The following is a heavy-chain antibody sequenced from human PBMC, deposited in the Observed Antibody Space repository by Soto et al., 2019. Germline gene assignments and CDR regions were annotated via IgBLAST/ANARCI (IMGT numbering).Heavy chain of an antibody. J-gene: IGHJ4*02. V-gene: IGHV1-8*01. CDR2: INPNSGNI. CDR3: ARGRASGSYYLLDY. Sequence: ASVKVSCKASGNTFTSYDINWVRQATGHGLEWMGWINPNSGNIGYAQKFQGRVTMTRDTAIRTAYMEVSRLRSDDTAVYYCARGRASGSYYLLDYWGQGTLVT. D-gene: IGHD3-10*01. CDR1: GNTFTSYD.